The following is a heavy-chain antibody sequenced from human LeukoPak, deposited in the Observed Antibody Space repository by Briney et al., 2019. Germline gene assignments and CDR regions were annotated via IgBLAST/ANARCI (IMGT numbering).Heavy chain of an antibody. J-gene: IGHJ5*02. CDR2: INPNGGGA. D-gene: IGHD5-24*01. Sequence: ASVKVSCKASGYPFSAYYIHWVRQAPGQGLEWMGRINPNGGGANYAQKFQDRVTMTRDTSISIAYMELSRLKSDDTAVYYCARVQDGNNLNHFAPWGQGTLVTVSS. CDR1: GYPFSAYY. V-gene: IGHV1-2*06. CDR3: ARVQDGNNLNHFAP.